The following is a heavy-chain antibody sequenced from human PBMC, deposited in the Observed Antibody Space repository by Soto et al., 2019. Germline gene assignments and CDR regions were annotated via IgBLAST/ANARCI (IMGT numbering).Heavy chain of an antibody. Sequence: GGSLRLSCAASGFTFSNAWMSWVRQAPGKGLEWVGRIKSKTDGGTTDYAAPVKGRFTISRDDSKNTLYLQMNSLKTEDTAVYYCTTDKVVVPAATAAFDYWGQGTLVTVSS. J-gene: IGHJ4*02. CDR1: GFTFSNAW. CDR2: IKSKTDGGTT. CDR3: TTDKVVVPAATAAFDY. D-gene: IGHD2-2*01. V-gene: IGHV3-15*01.